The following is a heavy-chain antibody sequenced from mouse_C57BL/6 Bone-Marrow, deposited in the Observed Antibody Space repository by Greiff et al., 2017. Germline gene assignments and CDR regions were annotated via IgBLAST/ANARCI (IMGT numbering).Heavy chain of an antibody. V-gene: IGHV2-2*01. D-gene: IGHD2-4*01. J-gene: IGHJ3*01. CDR2: IWSGGST. CDR3: ARSYYDYDGVAY. Sequence: VQLQQSGPGLVQPSQSLSITCTVSGFSLTSSGVHWVRQSPGKGLEWLGVIWSGGSTDYNAAFISRLSISKDNSKSQVFFKMNSLQADDTAIYYCARSYYDYDGVAYWGQGTLVTVSA. CDR1: GFSLTSSG.